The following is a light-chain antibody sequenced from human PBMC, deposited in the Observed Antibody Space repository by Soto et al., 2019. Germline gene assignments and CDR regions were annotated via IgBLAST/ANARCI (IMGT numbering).Light chain of an antibody. CDR1: SSDVGGYNY. J-gene: IGLJ1*01. V-gene: IGLV2-14*01. CDR3: SSYTSSAPFYV. CDR2: DVS. Sequence: QSALTQPASVSGSPGQWITISCTGTSSDVGGYNYVSWYQQHPGKAPKLMIYDVSNRPSGVSNRFSGSKSGDTASLTISGLQAEDDADYYCSSYTSSAPFYVFGTGTKFTVL.